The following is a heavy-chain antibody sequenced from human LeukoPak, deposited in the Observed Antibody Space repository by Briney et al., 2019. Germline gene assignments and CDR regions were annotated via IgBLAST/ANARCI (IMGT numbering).Heavy chain of an antibody. CDR1: GFTFSSYW. V-gene: IGHV3-74*01. D-gene: IGHD6-19*01. Sequence: PGGSLRLSCAASGFTFSSYWMHWVRQAPGKGLVWVSRINTDGSSTSYADSVKGRFTISRDNAKNTLYLQMNSLRAEDTAVYYCAGGIAVAGRYYYYYMDVWGKGTTVTVSS. CDR2: INTDGSST. CDR3: AGGIAVAGRYYYYYMDV. J-gene: IGHJ6*03.